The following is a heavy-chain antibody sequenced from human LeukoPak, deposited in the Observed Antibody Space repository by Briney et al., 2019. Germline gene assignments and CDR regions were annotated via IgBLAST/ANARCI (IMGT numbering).Heavy chain of an antibody. CDR2: ISGSGGST. V-gene: IGHV3-23*01. Sequence: GGSLRLSCAASGFTFSTYNMNWVRQAPGKGLEWVSAISGSGGSTYYADSVKGRFTISRDNSKNTLYLQMNSLRAEDTAVYYCATSPDIVATIPWFDPWGQGTLVTVSS. D-gene: IGHD5-12*01. J-gene: IGHJ5*02. CDR1: GFTFSTYN. CDR3: ATSPDIVATIPWFDP.